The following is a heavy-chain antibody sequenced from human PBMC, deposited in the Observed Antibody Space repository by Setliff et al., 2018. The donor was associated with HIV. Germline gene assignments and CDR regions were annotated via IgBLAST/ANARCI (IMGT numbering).Heavy chain of an antibody. CDR2: IIPIFGSP. V-gene: IGHV1-69*13. CDR3: ARIPNHSSGFDY. Sequence: SVKVSCKASGDTSNSYAIRWVRQAPGQGPEWMGGIIPIFGSPQYAPQFRGRATITADESSRTAYMELTSLKSEDSAVYYCARIPNHSSGFDYWGQGTPVTVSS. CDR1: GDTSNSYA. J-gene: IGHJ4*02. D-gene: IGHD3-22*01.